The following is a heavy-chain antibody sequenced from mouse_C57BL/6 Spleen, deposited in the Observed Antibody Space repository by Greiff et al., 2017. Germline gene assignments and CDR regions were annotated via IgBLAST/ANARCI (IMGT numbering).Heavy chain of an antibody. CDR1: GFTFSDYG. CDR2: ISSGSSTI. Sequence: EVKLVESGGGLVKPGGSLKLSCAASGFTFSDYGMHWVRQAPEKGLEWVAYISSGSSTIYYADTVKGRFTISKDNAKNTLFLQMTSLRSEDTAMYYGARAGGLRPSYAMGCWGQGTSVTVSS. D-gene: IGHD2-4*01. J-gene: IGHJ4*01. CDR3: ARAGGLRPSYAMGC. V-gene: IGHV5-17*01.